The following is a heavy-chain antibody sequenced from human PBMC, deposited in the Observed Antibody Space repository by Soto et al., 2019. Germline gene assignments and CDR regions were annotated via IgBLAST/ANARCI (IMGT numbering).Heavy chain of an antibody. V-gene: IGHV3-15*01. J-gene: IGHJ4*02. CDR3: TTGRYSSSLYFDS. Sequence: EVQLVESGGGLVKPGGSFRVSCAASGITFSNAWMTWVRQAPGKGLEWVGRIKSKIDGGTTDYGVPVKGRFTISRDDSNNTLYLQRNSLKTEDTAVNYCTTGRYSSSLYFDSWGQGTLVTVSS. CDR2: IKSKIDGGTT. D-gene: IGHD6-6*01. CDR1: GITFSNAW.